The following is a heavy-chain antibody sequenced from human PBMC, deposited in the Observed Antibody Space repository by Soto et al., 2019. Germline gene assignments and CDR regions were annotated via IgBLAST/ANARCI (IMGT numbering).Heavy chain of an antibody. D-gene: IGHD6-19*01. CDR1: GFTFSSYA. Sequence: EVQLLESGGVLVQPGGSLRLSCAASGFTFSSYAMSWVRQAPGKGLEWVSAISGSGGSTYYADSVKGRFTISRDNSKNTLYLQMNSLRAEDTAVYYCAIVHLCSSGWYYYWGQGTLVTVSS. CDR2: ISGSGGST. CDR3: AIVHLCSSGWYYY. V-gene: IGHV3-23*01. J-gene: IGHJ4*02.